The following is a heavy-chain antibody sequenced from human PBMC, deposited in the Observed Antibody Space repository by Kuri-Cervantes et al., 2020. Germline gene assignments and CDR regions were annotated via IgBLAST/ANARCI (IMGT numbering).Heavy chain of an antibody. CDR2: IYSGGST. Sequence: GESLKISCAASGFTFSSYAMSWVRQAPGKGLEWVSVIYSGGSTYYADSVKGRFTISRDNSKNTLYLQMNSLRAEDTAVYYCARWGGGYYYYGMDVWGQGTTVTVSS. CDR1: GFTFSSYA. D-gene: IGHD3-10*01. CDR3: ARWGGGYYYYGMDV. V-gene: IGHV3-53*01. J-gene: IGHJ6*02.